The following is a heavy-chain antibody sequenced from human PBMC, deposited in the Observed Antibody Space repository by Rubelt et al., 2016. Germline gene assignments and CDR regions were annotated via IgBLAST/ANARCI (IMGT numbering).Heavy chain of an antibody. CDR2: ISAYNGNT. V-gene: IGHV1-18*01. Sequence: QVQLVQSGAEVKKPGASVKVSCKASSYTFTSYGITWVRQAPGQGLEWMGWISAYNGNTNYARKLQGRVTMTTDTSTSTTYMELRSLRSDDTAVYDCARLDTATLDYWGQGTPGAVSS. CDR1: SYTFTSYG. J-gene: IGHJ4*02. CDR3: ARLDTATLDY. D-gene: IGHD5-18*01.